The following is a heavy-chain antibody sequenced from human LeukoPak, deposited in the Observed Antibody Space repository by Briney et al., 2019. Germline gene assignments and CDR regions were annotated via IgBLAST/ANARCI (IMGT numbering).Heavy chain of an antibody. V-gene: IGHV3-48*03. CDR1: GFTFSSYE. D-gene: IGHD6-19*01. CDR3: ARDGGSAWFLDY. Sequence: GGSLRLSCAASGFTFSSYEMNWVRLAPGKGLEWVSYISSSGSTKYYADSVKGRFSITRDNAKNSLYLQMNSLRAEDTAVYYCARDGGSAWFLDYWGQGTLVTVSS. CDR2: ISSSGSTK. J-gene: IGHJ4*02.